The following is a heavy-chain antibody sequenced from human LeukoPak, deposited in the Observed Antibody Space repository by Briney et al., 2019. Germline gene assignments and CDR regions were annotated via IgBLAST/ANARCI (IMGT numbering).Heavy chain of an antibody. D-gene: IGHD3-22*01. CDR2: INSDGSST. V-gene: IGHV3-74*01. CDR3: ARILTTATRSKLIDY. J-gene: IGHJ4*02. Sequence: GGSLRLSCAASGLTFSSYWMHWVRQAPGKGLVWVSRINSDGSSTSYADSVKGRFTISRDNAKNTLYLQMNSLRAEDTAVYYCARILTTATRSKLIDYWGQGTLVTVSS. CDR1: GLTFSSYW.